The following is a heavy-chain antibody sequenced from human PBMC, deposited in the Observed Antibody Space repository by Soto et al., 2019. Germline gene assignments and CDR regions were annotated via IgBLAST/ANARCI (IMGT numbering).Heavy chain of an antibody. Sequence: PGGSLRLSCAASGFTFNNYAMNWVRQTPGKGLEWVSGVSGNGGATYYIDSVKGRFAISRDNSKNTLYLQMTSLRAEDSAVYYCAQSHGYTTEGVDYWGRGVQVTVSS. CDR3: AQSHGYTTEGVDY. CDR1: GFTFNNYA. J-gene: IGHJ4*01. D-gene: IGHD1-1*01. CDR2: VSGNGGAT. V-gene: IGHV3-23*01.